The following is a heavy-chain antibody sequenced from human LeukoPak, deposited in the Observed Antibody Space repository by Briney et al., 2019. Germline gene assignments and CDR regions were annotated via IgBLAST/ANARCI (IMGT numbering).Heavy chain of an antibody. V-gene: IGHV3-23*01. CDR3: AKGAFYDTSYYYGMDA. CDR2: ISGSGGST. Sequence: PGGSLRLSCAASGFTFSSYAMSWVRQAPGKGLEWVSAISGSGGSTYYADSVKGRFTISRDSSKNTLYLQMNSLRAEDTAVYYCAKGAFYDTSYYYGMDAWGQGTTVTVSS. CDR1: GFTFSSYA. J-gene: IGHJ6*02. D-gene: IGHD3-22*01.